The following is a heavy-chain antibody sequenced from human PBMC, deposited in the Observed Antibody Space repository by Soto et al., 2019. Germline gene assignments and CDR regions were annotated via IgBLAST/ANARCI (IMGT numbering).Heavy chain of an antibody. CDR2: IYHSGST. CDR3: ARAIGWFGELLGGYYFDY. V-gene: IGHV4-30-2*01. D-gene: IGHD3-10*01. J-gene: IGHJ4*02. CDR1: GGSISSGGYS. Sequence: QLQLQESGSGLVKPSQTLSLTCAVSGGSISSGGYSWSWIRQPPGKGLEWIGYIYHSGSTYYNPSLKSRVPIPVDRSKNQFSLKLSSVTAADTAVYYCARAIGWFGELLGGYYFDYWGQGTLVTVSS.